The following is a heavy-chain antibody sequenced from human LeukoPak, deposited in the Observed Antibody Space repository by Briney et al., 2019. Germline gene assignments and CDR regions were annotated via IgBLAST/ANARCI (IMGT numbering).Heavy chain of an antibody. CDR1: GHRFTNHW. CDR2: INLGDSDT. CDR3: ARRPYSGSPNWFDP. V-gene: IGHV5-51*01. D-gene: IGHD1-26*01. J-gene: IGHJ5*02. Sequence: GESLKTSCEVSGHRFTNHWIGWVRQMPGKGLEWMGIINLGDSDTKYSPSFQGQVTISLDKPISTAYLQWRSLKASDTAMYYCARRPYSGSPNWFDPWGQGTLVTVSS.